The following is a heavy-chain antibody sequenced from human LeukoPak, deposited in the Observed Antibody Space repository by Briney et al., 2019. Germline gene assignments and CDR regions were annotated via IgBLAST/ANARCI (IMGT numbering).Heavy chain of an antibody. CDR3: ARGDGVYVY. D-gene: IGHD5/OR15-5a*01. J-gene: IGHJ4*02. Sequence: GGSLRLSCAASGFTVSSNYMTWVRQAPGQGLEWVSVIYFGGTTYYADSVKGRFTTSRDNSKNTVYLQMNSLRVEDTAVYYCARGDGVYVYWGQGTLVTVSS. V-gene: IGHV3-53*01. CDR1: GFTVSSNY. CDR2: IYFGGTT.